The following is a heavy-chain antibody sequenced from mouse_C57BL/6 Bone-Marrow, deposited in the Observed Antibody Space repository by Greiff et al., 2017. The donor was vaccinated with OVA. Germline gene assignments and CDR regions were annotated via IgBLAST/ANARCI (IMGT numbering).Heavy chain of an antibody. CDR3: ARLDY. Sequence: ESGPGLVKPSQSLSLTCSVTGYSITSGYYWNWIRQFPGNKLEWMGYISYDGSNNYNPSLKNRISITRDTSKNQFFLKLNSVTTEDTATYYCARLDYWGQGTTLTVSS. CDR2: ISYDGSN. CDR1: GYSITSGYY. J-gene: IGHJ2*01. V-gene: IGHV3-6*01.